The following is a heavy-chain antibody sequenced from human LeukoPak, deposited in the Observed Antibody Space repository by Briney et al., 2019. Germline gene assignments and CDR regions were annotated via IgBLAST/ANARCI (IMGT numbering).Heavy chain of an antibody. CDR1: GSRFTNYW. D-gene: IGHD3-22*01. J-gene: IGHJ6*02. Sequence: GAPLKISCKGSGSRFTNYWIGWVRQMPGKGLEWMGIIYPGDSDTRYSPSFQGQVTISADKSISTAYLQWSSLKASDTAMYYCARVGNYYDSSGYYYYYYGMDVWGQGTTVTVSS. CDR2: IYPGDSDT. V-gene: IGHV5-51*01. CDR3: ARVGNYYDSSGYYYYYYGMDV.